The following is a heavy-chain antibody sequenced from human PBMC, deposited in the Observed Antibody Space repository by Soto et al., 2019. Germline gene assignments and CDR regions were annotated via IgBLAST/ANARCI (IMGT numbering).Heavy chain of an antibody. D-gene: IGHD5-12*01. CDR3: ARYKSNYYYGMDV. J-gene: IGHJ6*02. CDR2: IYHSVST. CDR1: GGSISSGGYS. V-gene: IGHV4-30-2*02. Sequence: PSETLSLTCAVSGGSISSGGYSWSWIRQPPGKGMEYIGYIYHSVSTYYNPSLKNRVTISVDTSKNQFSLKLSSVTAADTAVYYCARYKSNYYYGMDVWGQGTTVTVSS.